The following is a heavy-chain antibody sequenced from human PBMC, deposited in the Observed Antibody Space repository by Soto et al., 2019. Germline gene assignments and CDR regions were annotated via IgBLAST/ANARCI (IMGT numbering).Heavy chain of an antibody. CDR3: ARGESHSGWSY. J-gene: IGHJ4*02. CDR1: GFTFRSYW. V-gene: IGHV3-74*01. Sequence: EVQLVESGGGLVQPGGSLRLSCAASGFTFRSYWMHWVRQVPGKGLVWVSRIRSDGSTTTYADSVKGRFTISRDNAKNTLYLQISSLRAKAAAVNSCARGESHSGWSYWGQGVLVTVSS. D-gene: IGHD6-19*01. CDR2: IRSDGSTT.